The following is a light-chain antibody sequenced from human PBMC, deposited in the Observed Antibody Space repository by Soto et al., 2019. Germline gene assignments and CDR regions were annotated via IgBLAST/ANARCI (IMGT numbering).Light chain of an antibody. CDR2: GAS. V-gene: IGKV3-20*01. CDR1: QSVSSSY. Sequence: EIVVTQSPGTLSLAPGERATLSCRASQSVSSSYLDWYQQKPGQAPRLLIYGASSRDTGIPDRFSGSGSVTDFTLPISSLEPEDFEVYYCQQYASSPLTFGGGTQVAIK. CDR3: QQYASSPLT. J-gene: IGKJ4*01.